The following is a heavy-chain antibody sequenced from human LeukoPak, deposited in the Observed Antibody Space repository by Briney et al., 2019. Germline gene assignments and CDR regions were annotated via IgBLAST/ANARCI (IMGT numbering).Heavy chain of an antibody. J-gene: IGHJ4*02. V-gene: IGHV3-23*01. CDR3: ARDPIRRDPGFDY. Sequence: GGSLRLSCAASGFTFSSYAMSWVRQAPGKGLEWVSAISGSGGSTYYADSVKGRFTISRDNSKNTLYLQMNSLRAEDTALYYCARDPIRRDPGFDYWGQGTLVTVSS. CDR2: ISGSGGST. CDR1: GFTFSSYA. D-gene: IGHD1-14*01.